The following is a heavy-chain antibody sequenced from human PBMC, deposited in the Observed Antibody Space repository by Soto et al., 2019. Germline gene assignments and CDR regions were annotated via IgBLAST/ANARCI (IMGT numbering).Heavy chain of an antibody. V-gene: IGHV3-7*01. J-gene: IGHJ3*02. CDR1: GFTFSSYW. CDR3: ARDAPYNWNDDDAFDI. CDR2: IKQDGSEK. D-gene: IGHD1-20*01. Sequence: GGSLRLSCAASGFTFSSYWMSWVRQAPGKGLEWVANIKQDGSEKYYVDSVKGRFTISRDNAKNSLYLQMNSLRAEDTAVYYCARDAPYNWNDDDAFDIWGQGTMVTVSS.